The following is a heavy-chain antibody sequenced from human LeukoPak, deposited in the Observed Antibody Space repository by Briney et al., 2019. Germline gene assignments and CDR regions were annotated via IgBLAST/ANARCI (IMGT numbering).Heavy chain of an antibody. D-gene: IGHD6-13*01. CDR1: GGSISSSSYY. J-gene: IGHJ4*02. CDR3: ARLTIAAAGTVDY. Sequence: PSETLSLTCTVSGGSISSSSYYWGWIRQPPGKRLEWIGSIYYSGSTYYNPSLKSRVTISVDTSKNQFSLKLSSVTAADTAVYYCARLTIAAAGTVDYWGQGTLVTVSS. CDR2: IYYSGST. V-gene: IGHV4-39*07.